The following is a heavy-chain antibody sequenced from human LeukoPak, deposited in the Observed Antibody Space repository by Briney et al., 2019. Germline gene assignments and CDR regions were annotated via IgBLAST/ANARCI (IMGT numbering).Heavy chain of an antibody. V-gene: IGHV1-2*02. Sequence: ASVKVSCKASGYTFTGYYMHWVRQAPGQGLEWMGWINPNSGGTNYAQKFQSRVTMTRDTSISTAYMDLSRLRSDDTAVYYCARGYDILTGYSTFDYWGQGTLVTVSS. D-gene: IGHD3-9*01. J-gene: IGHJ4*02. CDR3: ARGYDILTGYSTFDY. CDR2: INPNSGGT. CDR1: GYTFTGYY.